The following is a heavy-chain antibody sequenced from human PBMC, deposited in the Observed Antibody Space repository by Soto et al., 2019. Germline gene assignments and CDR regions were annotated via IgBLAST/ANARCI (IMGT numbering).Heavy chain of an antibody. J-gene: IGHJ6*02. CDR2: INASNGNT. CDR1: GYTFNSYA. D-gene: IGHD3-9*01. Sequence: ASVKVSCKAPGYTFNSYAMHWVRQATGQRLEWMGWINASNGNTNYAQKFQGRVTITADKSTSTAYMELSSLRSEDTAVYYCARGIDDILPGWPPEYYYYYGMDVWGQGTTVTVSS. V-gene: IGHV1-3*01. CDR3: ARGIDDILPGWPPEYYYYYGMDV.